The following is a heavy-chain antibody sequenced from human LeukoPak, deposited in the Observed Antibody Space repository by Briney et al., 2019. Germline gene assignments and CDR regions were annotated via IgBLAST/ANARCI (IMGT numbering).Heavy chain of an antibody. D-gene: IGHD3-3*01. CDR1: GGSISSSSHY. Sequence: PSETLSLTCTVSGGSISSSSHYWAWIRQPPGKGLEWIGSIDYSGSTYYNPSLKSRVTISVDTSKNQFSLKLSSVTAADTAVYYCARLGNYDFWSGYYISFDYWGQGTLVTVSS. CDR3: ARLGNYDFWSGYYISFDY. CDR2: IDYSGST. J-gene: IGHJ4*02. V-gene: IGHV4-39*01.